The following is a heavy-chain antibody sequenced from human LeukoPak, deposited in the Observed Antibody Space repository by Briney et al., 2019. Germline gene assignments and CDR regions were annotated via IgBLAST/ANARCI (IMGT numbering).Heavy chain of an antibody. CDR1: GFTFNTYW. V-gene: IGHV3-23*01. CDR2: ISGSGGST. J-gene: IGHJ4*02. CDR3: AKDRVYVAVAGTWDY. Sequence: GGSLRLSCAASGFTFNTYWMSWVRQAPGKGLEWVSAISGSGGSTYYADSVKGRFTISRDNSKNTLYLQMNSLRAEDTAVYCCAKDRVYVAVAGTWDYWGQGTLVTVSS. D-gene: IGHD6-19*01.